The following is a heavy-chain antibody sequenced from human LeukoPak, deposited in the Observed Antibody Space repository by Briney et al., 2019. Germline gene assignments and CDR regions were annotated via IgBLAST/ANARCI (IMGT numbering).Heavy chain of an antibody. CDR2: ISGSGGST. J-gene: IGHJ1*01. CDR1: GFTFSSYS. D-gene: IGHD2-15*01. Sequence: PGGSLRLSCAASGFTFSSYSMNWVRQAPGKGLEWVSAISGSGGSTYYADSVKGRFTISRDNSKNTLYLQMNSLRAEDTAVYYCAKVFSSLPAEYFQHWGQGTLVTVSS. V-gene: IGHV3-23*01. CDR3: AKVFSSLPAEYFQH.